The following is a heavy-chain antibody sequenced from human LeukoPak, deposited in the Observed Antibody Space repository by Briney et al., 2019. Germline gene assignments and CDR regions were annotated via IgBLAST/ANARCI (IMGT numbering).Heavy chain of an antibody. CDR2: ISSSSSYI. V-gene: IGHV3-21*01. CDR3: ARDAVAAHFDY. CDR1: GFTFSSYS. D-gene: IGHD6-19*01. J-gene: IGHJ4*02. Sequence: GGSLRLSCAASGFTFSSYSMNWVRQAPGKGLEWVSSISSSSSYIYYADSMKGRFTISRDNAKNSLYLQMNSLRAEDTAVYYCARDAVAAHFDYWGQGTLVTVSS.